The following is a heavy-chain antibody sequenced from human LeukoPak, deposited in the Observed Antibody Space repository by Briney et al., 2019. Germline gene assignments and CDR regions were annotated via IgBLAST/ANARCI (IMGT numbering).Heavy chain of an antibody. CDR2: ISSGSSTT. D-gene: IGHD3-10*01. V-gene: IGHV3-48*02. CDR3: ARVALVPLSHFDY. J-gene: IGHJ4*02. Sequence: GGSLRLSCAASGFTFSRYTMNWVRQAPGKGLEWVSFISSGSSTTYYADSVKGRFTISRDNAESSLYLQMNSLRDEDTAVYYCARVALVPLSHFDYWGQGILVTVSS. CDR1: GFTFSRYT.